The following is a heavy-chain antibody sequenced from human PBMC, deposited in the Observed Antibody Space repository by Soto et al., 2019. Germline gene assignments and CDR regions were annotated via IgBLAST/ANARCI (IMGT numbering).Heavy chain of an antibody. CDR1: GFTFSSYA. V-gene: IGHV3-30-3*01. J-gene: IGHJ4*02. CDR2: ISYDGSNK. Sequence: QVQLVESGGGVVQPGRSLRLSCAASGFTFSSYAMHWVRQAPGKGLEWVAVISYDGSNKYYADSVKGRFTISGDNSKNTLYLQMNSLRAEDTAVYYCARDGIAAAGSFDYWGQGTLVTVSS. D-gene: IGHD6-13*01. CDR3: ARDGIAAAGSFDY.